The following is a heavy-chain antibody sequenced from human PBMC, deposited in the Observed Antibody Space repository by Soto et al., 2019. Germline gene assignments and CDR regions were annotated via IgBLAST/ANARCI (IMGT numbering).Heavy chain of an antibody. CDR2: INAGNGNT. Sequence: ASVKVPCPATGYTCTTYATPCVSQAPVQRIERIPWINAGNGNTTYSPKFQGRVTSTRDTSASTAYMELNSLRAEDTAVYYCARDWAAAAGPSNYYYYGMDVWGQGTTVTVSS. V-gene: IGHV1-3*01. D-gene: IGHD6-13*01. CDR1: GYTCTTYA. J-gene: IGHJ6*02. CDR3: ARDWAAAAGPSNYYYYGMDV.